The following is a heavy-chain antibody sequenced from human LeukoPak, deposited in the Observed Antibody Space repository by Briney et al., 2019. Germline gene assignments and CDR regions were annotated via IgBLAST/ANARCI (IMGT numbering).Heavy chain of an antibody. J-gene: IGHJ4*02. V-gene: IGHV4-34*01. CDR3: ARSLTGGTFDY. CDR2: INHSGST. Sequence: PSETLSLTCAVYGGSFSGYYWSWIRQPPGKGLEWIGEINHSGSTNYNPSLKSRVTISVDTSKNQFSLKLSSVTAADTAVYYCARSLTGGTFDYWGQGALVTVSS. CDR1: GGSFSGYY. D-gene: IGHD1-26*01.